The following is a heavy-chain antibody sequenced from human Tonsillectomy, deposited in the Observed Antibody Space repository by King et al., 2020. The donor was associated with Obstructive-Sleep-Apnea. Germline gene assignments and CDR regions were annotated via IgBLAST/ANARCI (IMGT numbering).Heavy chain of an antibody. CDR2: MYYGGAT. CDR1: GGSISSYY. V-gene: IGHV4-59*01. Sequence: PLQESGRGLVKPSENLSLTCTVSGGSISSYYWSWIRQPPGKGLEWIGYMYYGGATNYNPSLRGRASVVLDASKKQVSLRLTSVTAADTAVYYCAGDYGGFWEYWGQGIMVTVSA. J-gene: IGHJ4*02. D-gene: IGHD4/OR15-4a*01. CDR3: AGDYGGFWEY.